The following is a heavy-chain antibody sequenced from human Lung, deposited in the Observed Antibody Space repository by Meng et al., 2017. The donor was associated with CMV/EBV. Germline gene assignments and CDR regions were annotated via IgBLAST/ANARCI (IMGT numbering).Heavy chain of an antibody. J-gene: IGHJ3*02. CDR2: IYYSGST. V-gene: IGHV4-39*07. CDR3: AKENYDSSGDDAFDI. CDR1: GGSISSSSYY. D-gene: IGHD3-22*01. Sequence: GSLRLSXTVSGGSISSSSYYWGWIRQPPGKGLEWIGSIYYSGSTYYNPSLKSRVTISVDTSKNQFSLKLSSVTAADTAVYYCAKENYDSSGDDAFDIWGQGTMVTVSS.